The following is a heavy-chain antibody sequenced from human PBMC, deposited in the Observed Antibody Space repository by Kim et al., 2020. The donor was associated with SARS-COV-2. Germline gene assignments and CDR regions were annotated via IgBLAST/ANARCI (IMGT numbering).Heavy chain of an antibody. D-gene: IGHD5-12*01. Sequence: SETLSLTCAVYGGSFSGYYWSWIRQPPGKGLEWIGEINHSGSTNYNPSLKSRVTISVDTSKNQFSLRLSSVTAADTAVYFCARASYSGSDYYYYYYGMDVWGQGTTVTVSS. CDR3: ARASYSGSDYYYYYYGMDV. CDR2: INHSGST. CDR1: GGSFSGYY. V-gene: IGHV4-34*01. J-gene: IGHJ6*02.